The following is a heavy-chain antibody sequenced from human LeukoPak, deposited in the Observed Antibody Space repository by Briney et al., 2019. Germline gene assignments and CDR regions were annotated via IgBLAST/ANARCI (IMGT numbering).Heavy chain of an antibody. J-gene: IGHJ4*02. D-gene: IGHD3-22*01. CDR1: GFTFNIYA. Sequence: GRSLRLSCAASGFTFNIYAMHWVRQAPGKGLEWVGRIKSKTDGGTTDYAAPVKGRFTISRDDSKNTLYLQMNSLKTEDTAVYYCTTDSFGPVYYYDSSGYWVDYWGQGTLVTVSS. CDR3: TTDSFGPVYYYDSSGYWVDY. CDR2: IKSKTDGGTT. V-gene: IGHV3-15*01.